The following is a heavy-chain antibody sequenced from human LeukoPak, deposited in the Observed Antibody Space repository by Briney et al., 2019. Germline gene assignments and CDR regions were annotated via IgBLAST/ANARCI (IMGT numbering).Heavy chain of an antibody. CDR3: AGYIYGYDAFDI. Sequence: ASVKVSCKASGYTLTNNGITWVRQAPGQGLEWMGWISAYTGNTNYAQKLQGRVTMTTDTSTSTAYMELRSLRSDDTAVYYCAGYIYGYDAFDIWGQGTMVTVSS. CDR2: ISAYTGNT. V-gene: IGHV1-18*01. CDR1: GYTLTNNG. D-gene: IGHD5-18*01. J-gene: IGHJ3*02.